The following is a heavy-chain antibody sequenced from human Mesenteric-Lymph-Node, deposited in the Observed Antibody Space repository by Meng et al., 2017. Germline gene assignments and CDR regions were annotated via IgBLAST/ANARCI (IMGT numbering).Heavy chain of an antibody. Sequence: VQLVESGGGVVQPGSSLRLSCAAYGFTFSSYGMHWVRQAPGKGLEWVAVIWYDGSNKNYADSVKGRFTISRDNSKNTLYLQMNSLRAEDTAVYYCARQGNYDSIGSLDYWGQGTLVTVSS. CDR2: IWYDGSNK. V-gene: IGHV3-33*01. J-gene: IGHJ4*02. CDR3: ARQGNYDSIGSLDY. CDR1: GFTFSSYG. D-gene: IGHD3-22*01.